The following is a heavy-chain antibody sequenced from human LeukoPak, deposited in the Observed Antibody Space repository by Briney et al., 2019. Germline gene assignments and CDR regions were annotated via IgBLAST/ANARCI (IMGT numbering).Heavy chain of an antibody. J-gene: IGHJ5*02. D-gene: IGHD2-8*01. CDR2: IYYSGPT. CDR1: GGSISSGAYY. CDR3: AREAPGLMVYATKWGYNWFDP. Sequence: SETLSLTCTVSGGSISSGAYYWSWIRQPPGKGLELIGSIYYSGPTYYNPSLKSRVTISVDTSKNQSSLKLSSVTAADTAVYYCAREAPGLMVYATKWGYNWFDPWGQGTLVTVSS. V-gene: IGHV4-30-4*01.